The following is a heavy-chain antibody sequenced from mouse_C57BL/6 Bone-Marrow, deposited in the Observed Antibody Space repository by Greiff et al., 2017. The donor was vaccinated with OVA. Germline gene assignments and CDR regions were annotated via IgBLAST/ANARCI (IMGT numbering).Heavy chain of an antibody. CDR2: IYPGDGDT. CDR1: GYAFSSSW. V-gene: IGHV1-82*01. Sequence: VQLQQSGPELVKPGASVKISCKASGYAFSSSWMNWVKQRPGKGLEWIGRIYPGDGDTNYNGKFKGKATLTADKSSSTAYMQLSSLTSEDSAVYFCASVPHYEREDYFDYWGQGTTLTVSS. CDR3: ASVPHYEREDYFDY. D-gene: IGHD1-1*01. J-gene: IGHJ2*01.